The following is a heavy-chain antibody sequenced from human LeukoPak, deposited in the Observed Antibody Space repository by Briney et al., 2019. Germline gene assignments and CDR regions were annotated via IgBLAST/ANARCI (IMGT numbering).Heavy chain of an antibody. CDR1: GFTFSNAR. CDR3: AKDPTMVRGVIVY. D-gene: IGHD3-10*01. CDR2: ISGSGGST. J-gene: IGHJ4*02. V-gene: IGHV3-23*01. Sequence: GGSLRLSCAASGFTFSNARMSWVRQAPGKGLEWVSAISGSGGSTYYADSVKGRFTISRDNSKNTLYLQMNSLRAEDTAVYYCAKDPTMVRGVIVYWGQGTLVTVSS.